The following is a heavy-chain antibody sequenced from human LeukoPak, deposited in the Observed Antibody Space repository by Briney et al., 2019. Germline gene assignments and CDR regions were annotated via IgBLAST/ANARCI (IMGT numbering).Heavy chain of an antibody. V-gene: IGHV3-33*01. CDR3: ARDEYYDSSGYYDSSFDAFDI. CDR1: GFTFSSYG. J-gene: IGHJ3*02. Sequence: PGGSLRLSCAASGFTFSSYGMHWVRQAPGKGLEWVAVIWYDGSNKYYADSVKGRFTISRDNSKNTLYLQMNSLRAEDTAVYYCARDEYYDSSGYYDSSFDAFDIWGQGTMVTVSS. D-gene: IGHD3-22*01. CDR2: IWYDGSNK.